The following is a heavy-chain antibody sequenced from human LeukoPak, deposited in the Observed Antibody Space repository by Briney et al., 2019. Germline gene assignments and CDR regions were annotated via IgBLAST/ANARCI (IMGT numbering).Heavy chain of an antibody. D-gene: IGHD4-17*01. V-gene: IGHV3-64*02. CDR3: ARAPTVTIYNYYYMDV. J-gene: IGHJ6*03. CDR1: GFTFNSYA. CDR2: ISSNGGST. Sequence: PGGSLRLSCTASGFTFNSYAMHWVRQAPGKGLEYVSAISSNGGSTYYADSVKGRFTISRDNSKNTLYLQMGSLRAEDMAVYYCARAPTVTIYNYYYMDVWGKGTTVTVSS.